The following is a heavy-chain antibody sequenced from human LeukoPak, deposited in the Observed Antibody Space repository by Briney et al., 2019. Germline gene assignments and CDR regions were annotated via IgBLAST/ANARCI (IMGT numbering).Heavy chain of an antibody. V-gene: IGHV4-38-2*01. Sequence: PGGSLRLSCAASGFTFSSYSMNWIRQPPGKGLEWIGSIYYSGSTYYNPSLKSRVTISVDTSKNQFSLKLSSATAADTAVYYCARNSCPSGSCYDNRGYFDYWGQGTLVTVSS. CDR1: GFTFSSYS. J-gene: IGHJ4*02. D-gene: IGHD2-15*01. CDR2: IYYSGST. CDR3: ARNSCPSGSCYDNRGYFDY.